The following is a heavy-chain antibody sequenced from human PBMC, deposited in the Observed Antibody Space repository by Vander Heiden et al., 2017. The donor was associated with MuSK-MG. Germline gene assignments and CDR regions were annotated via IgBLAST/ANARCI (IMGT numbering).Heavy chain of an antibody. Sequence: EVQLVESGGGLVQPGGSLRLSYAASGFTLNRYWMSWVRQAPGKGLEWVANIKQDGSERYYVDSVKGRFTISRDNAKNSLYLQMSSLRVEDTAVYYCARDRSWADFWGQGTLVTVSS. V-gene: IGHV3-7*01. J-gene: IGHJ4*02. CDR2: IKQDGSER. CDR3: ARDRSWADF. D-gene: IGHD3-16*02. CDR1: GFTLNRYW.